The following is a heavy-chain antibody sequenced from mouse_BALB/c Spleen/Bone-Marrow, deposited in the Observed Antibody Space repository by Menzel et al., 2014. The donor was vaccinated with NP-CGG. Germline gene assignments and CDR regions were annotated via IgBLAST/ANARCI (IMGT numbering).Heavy chain of an antibody. D-gene: IGHD4-1*01. V-gene: IGHV14-3*02. CDR3: ARWEYYAMDY. CDR2: IDPANGNT. CDR1: GFNIKDTY. Sequence: VQLQQSGAELVKPGASVKLSCTASGFNIKDTYMHWGKRRPDQGLEWIGRIDPANGNTKYDPKFQGKATITADTSSNTAYLQLSSLTSEDTAVYYCARWEYYAMDYWGQGTSVTVSS. J-gene: IGHJ4*01.